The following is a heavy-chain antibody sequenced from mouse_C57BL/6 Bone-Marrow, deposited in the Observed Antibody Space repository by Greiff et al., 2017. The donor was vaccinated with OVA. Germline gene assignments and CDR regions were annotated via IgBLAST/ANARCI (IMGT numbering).Heavy chain of an antibody. CDR2: IYPGDGDT. Sequence: VQLQQSGHELVQPGASVKISCKASGYAFSSSWMNWVKQRPGQGLEWIGRIYPGDGDTNYNGKFKGKATLTADKSSSTAYMQLSSLTSEDSAVYFCARWNWVYAMDYWGQGTSVTVSS. D-gene: IGHD4-1*01. CDR1: GYAFSSSW. V-gene: IGHV1-82*01. J-gene: IGHJ4*01. CDR3: ARWNWVYAMDY.